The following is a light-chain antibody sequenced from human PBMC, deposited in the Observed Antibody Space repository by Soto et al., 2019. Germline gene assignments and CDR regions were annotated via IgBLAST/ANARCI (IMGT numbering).Light chain of an antibody. CDR3: QQYDNLPRNT. V-gene: IGKV1-33*01. Sequence: DIQMTQSPSPLSASVGDRVTITCQASQDISKYLNWYQQKPGKAPKLLIYDASNLETGVPSRFSGSGSGTHFTFTISSLQPEDIAIYYCQQYDNLPRNTFGQGTKLEIK. J-gene: IGKJ2*01. CDR2: DAS. CDR1: QDISKY.